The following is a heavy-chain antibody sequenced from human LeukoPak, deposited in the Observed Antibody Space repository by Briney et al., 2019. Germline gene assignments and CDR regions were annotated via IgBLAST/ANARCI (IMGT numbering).Heavy chain of an antibody. CDR2: ISGSGGST. Sequence: PGGSLRLSCAASGFTFSSYAMSWVRQAPGKGLEWVSAISGSGGSTYYADSVKGRFTISRDNSKNTLYLQMNSLRAEDTAVYYCANPAVVTASYYYYGMDVWGQGTTVTVSS. D-gene: IGHD2-21*02. CDR3: ANPAVVTASYYYYGMDV. J-gene: IGHJ6*02. V-gene: IGHV3-23*01. CDR1: GFTFSSYA.